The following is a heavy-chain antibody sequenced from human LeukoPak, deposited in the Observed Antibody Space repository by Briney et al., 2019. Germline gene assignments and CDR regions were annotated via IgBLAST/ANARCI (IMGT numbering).Heavy chain of an antibody. CDR1: DYSISSSNW. Sequence: SDTLSLTCAVSDYSISSSNWWGWIRQPPGKGLEWIGYIYYTGSIYYNPSLKSRVTMSVDTSKNQFSLKLTSVTAVDTAVYYCAKTDSYGYYFDYWGQGTLLTVSS. CDR2: IYYTGSI. D-gene: IGHD2-2*03. J-gene: IGHJ4*02. V-gene: IGHV4-28*05. CDR3: AKTDSYGYYFDY.